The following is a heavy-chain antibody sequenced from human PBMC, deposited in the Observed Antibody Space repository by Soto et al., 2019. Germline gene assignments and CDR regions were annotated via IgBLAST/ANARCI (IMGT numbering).Heavy chain of an antibody. J-gene: IGHJ4*02. CDR2: IGPDGTDI. V-gene: IGHV3-74*03. CDR3: ARGGVSTRTFDY. Sequence: GGSLRLSCSDSGFTFGNFWIHWVRQAPGKGLEWVSHIGPDGTDIVYADSVKGRFIISADKSISSAYLQWSSLRASDTAMYYCARGGVSTRTFDYRGQGTPVTVSS. D-gene: IGHD3-3*01. CDR1: GFTFGNFW.